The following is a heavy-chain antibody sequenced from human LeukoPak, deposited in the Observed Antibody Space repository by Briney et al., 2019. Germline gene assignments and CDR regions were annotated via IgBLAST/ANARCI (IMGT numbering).Heavy chain of an antibody. Sequence: ASVKVSCKASGYTFSSYGISWVRQAPGQGLEWMGWINVYNGNTNYAQKVQDRVTMTTDTSTSTAFMELRSLRSDDTAVYYCARRSMTTALSHFDYWGQGTLVTVS. D-gene: IGHD4-17*01. CDR2: INVYNGNT. V-gene: IGHV1-18*01. J-gene: IGHJ4*02. CDR1: GYTFSSYG. CDR3: ARRSMTTALSHFDY.